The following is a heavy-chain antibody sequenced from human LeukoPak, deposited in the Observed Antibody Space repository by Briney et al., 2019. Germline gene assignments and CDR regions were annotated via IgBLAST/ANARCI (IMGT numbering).Heavy chain of an antibody. CDR3: AKELDTMFFDY. D-gene: IGHD3-10*02. CDR2: AGWAGGTT. J-gene: IGHJ4*02. Sequence: QSGGSLRLSCATSGFNFDRYTIHWVRQAPGKGLEWVSLAGWAGGTTFYSDSVRGRFTISRDSGRKSVYLQMNSLTTDDTAFYSCAKELDTMFFDYWGQEALVTVSS. V-gene: IGHV3-43*01. CDR1: GFNFDRYT.